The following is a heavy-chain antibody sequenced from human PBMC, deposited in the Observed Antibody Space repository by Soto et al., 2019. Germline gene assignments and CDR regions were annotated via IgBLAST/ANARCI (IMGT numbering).Heavy chain of an antibody. J-gene: IGHJ6*02. CDR3: ASDGYGVVVYYYGMDV. CDR1: GYTFTSYG. CDR2: ISAYNGNT. Sequence: QVQLVQSGAEVKKPGASVKVSCKASGYTFTSYGISWVRQAPGQGLEWMGWISAYNGNTNYAQKLQGRVTMTTDTSTSTAYRELRSLRSDDTAVYYCASDGYGVVVYYYGMDVWGQGTTVTVSS. D-gene: IGHD2-15*01. V-gene: IGHV1-18*01.